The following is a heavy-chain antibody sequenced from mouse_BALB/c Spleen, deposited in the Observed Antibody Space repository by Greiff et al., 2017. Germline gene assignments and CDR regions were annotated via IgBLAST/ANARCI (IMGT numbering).Heavy chain of an antibody. J-gene: IGHJ3*01. CDR1: GYSITSDYA. CDR3: ANAYYGNYVVRLFAY. CDR2: ISYSGST. V-gene: IGHV3-2*02. D-gene: IGHD2-10*01. Sequence: EVKLQESGPGLVKPSQSLSLTCTVTGYSITSDYAWNWIRQFPGNKLEWMGYISYSGSTSYNPSLKSRISITRDTSKNQFFLQLNSVTTEDTATYYCANAYYGNYVVRLFAYWGQGTLVTVSA.